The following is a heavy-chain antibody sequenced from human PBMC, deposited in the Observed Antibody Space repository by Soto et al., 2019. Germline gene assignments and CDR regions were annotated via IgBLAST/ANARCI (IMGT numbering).Heavy chain of an antibody. Sequence: SETLSLTCTVSGGSISSYYWSWIRQPPGKGLEWIGYIYYSGSTNYNPSLKSRVTISVDTSKNQFPLKLSSVTAADTAVYYCARANYYDSSGYYFDYWGQGTLVTVSS. J-gene: IGHJ4*02. V-gene: IGHV4-59*01. CDR2: IYYSGST. CDR1: GGSISSYY. D-gene: IGHD3-22*01. CDR3: ARANYYDSSGYYFDY.